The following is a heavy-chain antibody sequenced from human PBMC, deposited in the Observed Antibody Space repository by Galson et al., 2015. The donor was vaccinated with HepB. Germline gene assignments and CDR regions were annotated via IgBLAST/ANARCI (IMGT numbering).Heavy chain of an antibody. CDR2: ISNSGGST. V-gene: IGHV3-23*01. D-gene: IGHD4-17*01. CDR3: ARGKESLETVTTLDY. Sequence: SLRLSCAASGFTFSSYAMNWVRQAPGKGLEWVSGISNSGGSTYYADSVKGRFTISRDNSKNTLYLQMNSLRAEDTAVYYCARGKESLETVTTLDYWGQGTLVTVSS. CDR1: GFTFSSYA. J-gene: IGHJ4*02.